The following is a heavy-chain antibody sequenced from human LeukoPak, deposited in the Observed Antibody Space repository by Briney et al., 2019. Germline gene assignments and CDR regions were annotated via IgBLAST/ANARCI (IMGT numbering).Heavy chain of an antibody. CDR3: ARDSSVCEFDV. J-gene: IGHJ3*01. CDR2: INTGSTTI. V-gene: IGHV3-48*01. D-gene: IGHD6-6*01. Sequence: GGSPRLSCAASGFTFSPYTMHWFRQPPGKGLEWISYINTGSTTIYYADSVKGRFTVSRDNAKNSLYLRMNSLRAEDTAVYYCARDSSVCEFDVWGQGTMVTVSS. CDR1: GFTFSPYT.